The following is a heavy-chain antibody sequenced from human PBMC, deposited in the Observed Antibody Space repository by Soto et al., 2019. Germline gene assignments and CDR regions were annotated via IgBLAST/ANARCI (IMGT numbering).Heavy chain of an antibody. V-gene: IGHV3-30*18. CDR2: ISYDGSNK. CDR3: AKDYCSGGSCYSDY. Sequence: LRLSCAASGFTFSSYGMHWVRQAPGKGLEWVAVISYDGSNKYYADSVKGRFTISRDNSKNTLYLQMNSLRAEDTAVYYCAKDYCSGGSCYSDYWGQGTLVTVSS. D-gene: IGHD2-15*01. J-gene: IGHJ4*02. CDR1: GFTFSSYG.